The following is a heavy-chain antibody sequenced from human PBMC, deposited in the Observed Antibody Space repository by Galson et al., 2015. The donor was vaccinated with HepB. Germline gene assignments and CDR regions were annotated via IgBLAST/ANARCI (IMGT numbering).Heavy chain of an antibody. CDR1: RFTFSSYA. D-gene: IGHD3-16*01. Sequence: SLRLSCAASRFTFSSYAITWVRQAPGKGLEWVSGVSASGGGTYYADSVKGRFTISRDNSKNTLHLQMNSLRAEDAAVYYCAKHFRIGPYHYYYAFDVWGQGTTVTVSS. J-gene: IGHJ6*02. V-gene: IGHV3-23*01. CDR2: VSASGGGT. CDR3: AKHFRIGPYHYYYAFDV.